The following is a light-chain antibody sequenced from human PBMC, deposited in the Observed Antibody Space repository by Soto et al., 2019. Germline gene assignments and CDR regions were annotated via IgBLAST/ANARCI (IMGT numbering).Light chain of an antibody. CDR2: ASS. V-gene: IGKV1-39*01. CDR3: QQSYSSSPIT. J-gene: IGKJ5*01. CDR1: ETISTF. Sequence: DMQLTQSRSSVAAAVGDIVNKTCRGSETISTFLNWYQHKPGKAPKLLLSASSRLQSGVPSRFSGSGSGTDFTLTIDSLRPEDFASYYCQQSYSSSPITFGPGTRLEIK.